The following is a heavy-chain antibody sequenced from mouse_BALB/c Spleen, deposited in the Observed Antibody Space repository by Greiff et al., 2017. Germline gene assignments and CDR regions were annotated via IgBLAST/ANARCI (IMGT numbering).Heavy chain of an antibody. CDR1: GYTFTSYW. J-gene: IGHJ4*01. CDR2: INPSNGRT. D-gene: IGHD1-1*01. Sequence: VQLQQPGAELVKPGASVKLSCKASGYTFTSYWMHWVKQRPGQGLEWIGEINPSNGRTNYNEKFKSKATLTVDKSSSTAYMQLSSLTSEDSAVYYCARDADYYGGRAAMDYWGQGTSVTVSS. V-gene: IGHV1S81*02. CDR3: ARDADYYGGRAAMDY.